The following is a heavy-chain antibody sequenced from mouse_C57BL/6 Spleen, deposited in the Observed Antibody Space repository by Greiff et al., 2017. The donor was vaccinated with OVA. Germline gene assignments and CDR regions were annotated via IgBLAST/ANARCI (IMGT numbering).Heavy chain of an antibody. J-gene: IGHJ1*03. CDR1: GYTFTSYW. V-gene: IGHV1-64*01. Sequence: QVQLQQPGAELVKPGASVKLSCKASGYTFTSYWMHWVKQRPGQGLEWIGMIHPNSGSTNYNEKFKSKATLTVDKSSSTAYMQLSSLTSEDSAVYYCARGPHYYGSSYYWYFDVWGTGTTVTVSS. D-gene: IGHD1-1*01. CDR3: ARGPHYYGSSYYWYFDV. CDR2: IHPNSGST.